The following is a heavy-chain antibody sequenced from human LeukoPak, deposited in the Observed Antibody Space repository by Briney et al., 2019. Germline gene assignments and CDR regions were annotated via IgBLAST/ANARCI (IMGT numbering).Heavy chain of an antibody. CDR1: GFTFSSYA. V-gene: IGHV3-23*01. CDR2: ISGSGGST. Sequence: QPGGSLRLSCAASGFTFSSYAMSWVRQAPGKGLEWISAISGSGGSTYYADSVKGRFTISRDNSKNALYLQMDSLRAEDTAVYYCANSQSSGWKEGRVDYWGQGTLVTVSS. J-gene: IGHJ4*02. D-gene: IGHD6-19*01. CDR3: ANSQSSGWKEGRVDY.